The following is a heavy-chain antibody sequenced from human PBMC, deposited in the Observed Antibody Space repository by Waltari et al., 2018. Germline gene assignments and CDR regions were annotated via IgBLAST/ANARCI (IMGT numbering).Heavy chain of an antibody. CDR3: ARSIVGATPFDY. D-gene: IGHD1-26*01. CDR1: GYSISSGYY. J-gene: IGHJ4*02. Sequence: QVQLQESGPGLVKPSETLSLTCAVSGYSISSGYYWGWIRQPPGKGLEWIGSIYHSGSTDYNPPLKSRVTISVDTSKNQFSLKLSSVTAADTAVYYCARSIVGATPFDYWGQGTLVTVSS. V-gene: IGHV4-38-2*01. CDR2: IYHSGST.